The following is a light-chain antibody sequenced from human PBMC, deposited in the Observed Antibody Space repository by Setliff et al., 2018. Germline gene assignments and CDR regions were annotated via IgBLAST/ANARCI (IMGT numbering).Light chain of an antibody. Sequence: DIQMTQSPSSLSASVGDRVTITCRASHNIISYLNWYQQKPGQAPKLLIYAASTLQSGVPSRFSGSGSGTDFTLTISSLQPEDFATYYCQQSYSTPRTVGQGTKVDIK. CDR3: QQSYSTPRT. V-gene: IGKV1-39*01. J-gene: IGKJ1*01. CDR2: AAS. CDR1: HNIISY.